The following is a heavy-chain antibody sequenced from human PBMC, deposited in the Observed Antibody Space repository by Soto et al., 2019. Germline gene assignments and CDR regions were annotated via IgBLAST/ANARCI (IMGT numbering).Heavy chain of an antibody. CDR3: APYYSFDTSARIGDFES. CDR1: GFPFSNYW. D-gene: IGHD3-22*01. V-gene: IGHV3-74*01. J-gene: IGHJ3*01. CDR2: INSDGSYT. Sequence: PGVSLRLSCAASGFPFSNYWMYWVRQAPGKGLVWVSRINSDGSYTNYADSVRGRFTISRDNAKNTLYLQMNSLRAEDTAVYYCAPYYSFDTSARIGDFESWGQGTMVTV.